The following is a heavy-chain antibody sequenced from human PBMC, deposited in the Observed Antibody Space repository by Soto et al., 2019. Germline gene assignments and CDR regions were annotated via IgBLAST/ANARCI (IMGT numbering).Heavy chain of an antibody. J-gene: IGHJ4*02. CDR2: ISGSGGST. CDR3: ARGRADTAYFES. D-gene: IGHD5-18*01. Sequence: EVQLLESGGGLVQPGGSLRLSCAASGFTFSSYAMSWVRQAPGKGLEWVSAISGSGGSTYYADSVKGRFTISRDIAKSSLSLQMNRLRDEDTAVYYCARGRADTAYFESWGQGTLVTVSS. V-gene: IGHV3-23*01. CDR1: GFTFSSYA.